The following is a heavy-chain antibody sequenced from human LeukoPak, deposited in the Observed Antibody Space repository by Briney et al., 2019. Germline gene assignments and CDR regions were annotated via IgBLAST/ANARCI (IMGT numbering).Heavy chain of an antibody. CDR2: ISAYNGDT. D-gene: IGHD6-13*01. J-gene: IGHJ5*02. V-gene: IGHV1-18*01. CDR3: ARGPPYSSSLNWFDP. CDR1: GYTFTSYG. Sequence: ASVKVSCKASGYTFTSYGFSWVRQAPGQGLEWMGWISAYNGDTNSAQRLQGRVTMTTDTSTSTAYMELRSLRSDDTAVYYCARGPPYSSSLNWFDPWGQGTLVTVSS.